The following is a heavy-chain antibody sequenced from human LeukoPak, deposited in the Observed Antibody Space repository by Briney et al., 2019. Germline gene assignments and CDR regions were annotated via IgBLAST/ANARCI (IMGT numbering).Heavy chain of an antibody. CDR2: IIPIFGTA. J-gene: IGHJ4*02. D-gene: IGHD3-22*01. CDR1: GGTFSSYA. Sequence: SGKVSCKASGGTFSSYAISWVRRAPGQGLAWMGRIIPIFGTANYAQKFQGRVTITADKSTSTAYMELSSLRSEDTAVYYSAYYYDRSGYYERYYFAYWGQGTLVTVSS. CDR3: AYYYDRSGYYERYYFAY. V-gene: IGHV1-69*06.